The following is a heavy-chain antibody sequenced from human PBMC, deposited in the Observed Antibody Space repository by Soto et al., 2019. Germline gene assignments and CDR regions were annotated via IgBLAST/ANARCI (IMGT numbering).Heavy chain of an antibody. D-gene: IGHD3-16*01. CDR1: GGSISSSSYY. J-gene: IGHJ5*02. Sequence: TSETLSLTCTVSGGSISSSSYYWGWIRQPPGKGLEWIGSIYYSGSTYYNPSLKSRVTISVDTSKNQFSLKLSSVTAADTAVYYCARPFFPFDPWGQGTLVTVSS. CDR2: IYYSGST. V-gene: IGHV4-39*01. CDR3: ARPFFPFDP.